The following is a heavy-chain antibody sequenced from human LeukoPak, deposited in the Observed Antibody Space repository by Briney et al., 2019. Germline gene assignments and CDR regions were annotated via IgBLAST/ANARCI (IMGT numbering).Heavy chain of an antibody. Sequence: PGGSLRLSCAASGFTVSSSYMGWVRQAPGKGLEWVSVIYSGGCTYYADSVKGRFTISRDNSKNTLYIQMNSLRAEDMAVYYCATSMVRGVMIFDHWGQGTLVTVSS. CDR3: ATSMVRGVMIFDH. J-gene: IGHJ4*02. CDR1: GFTVSSSY. D-gene: IGHD3-10*01. V-gene: IGHV3-53*01. CDR2: IYSGGCT.